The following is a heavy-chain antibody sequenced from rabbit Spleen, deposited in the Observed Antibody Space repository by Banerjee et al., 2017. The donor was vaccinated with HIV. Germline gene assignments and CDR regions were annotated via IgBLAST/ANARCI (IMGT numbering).Heavy chain of an antibody. D-gene: IGHD4-2*01. Sequence: QEQLVESGGDLVKPGASLTLTCTASGVSFSSSYYMCWVRQAPGKGLEWIACIDNGSSGFTYFATWAKGRFTISKTSSTTVTLQMTSLTDADTATYFCARDPGSDWYPFDLWGPGTLVTVS. CDR3: ARDPGSDWYPFDL. V-gene: IGHV1S45*01. CDR1: GVSFSSSYY. CDR2: IDNGSSGFT. J-gene: IGHJ4*01.